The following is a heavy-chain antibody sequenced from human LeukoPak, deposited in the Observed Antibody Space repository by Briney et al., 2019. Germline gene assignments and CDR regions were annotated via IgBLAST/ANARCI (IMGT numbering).Heavy chain of an antibody. D-gene: IGHD4-17*01. CDR2: ISYDGSNK. V-gene: IGHV3-30-3*01. CDR3: ARDRSTVTYFDY. CDR1: GFTFSSYA. J-gene: IGHJ4*02. Sequence: GGSLRLSCAASGFTFSSYAMHWVRQAPGKGLEWVAVISYDGSNKNYADSVKGRFTISRDNAKNSLYLQMNSLRAEDTAVYYCARDRSTVTYFDYWGQGTLVTVSS.